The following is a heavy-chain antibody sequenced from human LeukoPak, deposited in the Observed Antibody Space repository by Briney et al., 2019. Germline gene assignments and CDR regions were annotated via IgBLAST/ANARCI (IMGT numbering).Heavy chain of an antibody. CDR2: INSDGSST. CDR1: GFTFSSYC. J-gene: IGHJ4*02. CDR3: AKEGISGSHLYGFDY. Sequence: QPGGSLRLSCAASGFTFSSYCMHWVRQAPGKGLVWVSRINSDGSSTSYADSVKGRFTISRDNSKNTLYLQMNSLRTEDTALYYCAKEGISGSHLYGFDYWGQGTRVTVSS. D-gene: IGHD1-26*01. V-gene: IGHV3-74*01.